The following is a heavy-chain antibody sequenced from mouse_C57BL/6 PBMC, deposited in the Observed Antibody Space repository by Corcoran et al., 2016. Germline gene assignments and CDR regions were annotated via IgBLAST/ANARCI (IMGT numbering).Heavy chain of an antibody. J-gene: IGHJ1*03. CDR1: GYQCTDYY. CDR3: ARLGEGCV. V-gene: IGHV1-19*01. CDR2: INPYNGGT. Sequence: VQLQQSRPELVKPGSSVKVSCKASGYQCTDYYMNWVKQSHGKSLEWIGVINPYNGGTSYNQKFKGKATLTFYKASSTAYMELNSLTSEDSAVYYCARLGEGCVWGTGTTVTVSS.